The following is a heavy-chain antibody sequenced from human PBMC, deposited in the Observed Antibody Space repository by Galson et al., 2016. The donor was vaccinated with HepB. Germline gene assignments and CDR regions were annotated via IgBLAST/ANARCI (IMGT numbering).Heavy chain of an antibody. CDR2: ISASGSGT. CDR3: VKDFGDCGTSYHFGKQGRGYFDL. V-gene: IGHV3-23*01. Sequence: SLRLPGPASGFSPGHYALIWLRQSPGTGLEWVSVISASGSGTDYVDSVKGRFTVSRANSRNTMYQQMNRLRAEDTALHYCVKDFGDCGTSYHFGKQGRGYFDLWGRGTLVSVSA. D-gene: IGHD3-16*01. J-gene: IGHJ2*01. CDR1: GFSPGHYA.